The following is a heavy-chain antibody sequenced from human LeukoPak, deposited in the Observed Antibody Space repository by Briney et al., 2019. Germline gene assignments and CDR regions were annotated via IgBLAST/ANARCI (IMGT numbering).Heavy chain of an antibody. Sequence: GGSLRLSCAASGFTFSRYWMSWVRQAPGKGLEWVASVKEDGSQKNYADTVEGRFTISRDNAKKSLVLQMNSLRVEDTAIYYCAREAYWGPGTLVSVSS. J-gene: IGHJ4*02. CDR3: AREAY. V-gene: IGHV3-7*03. CDR1: GFTFSRYW. CDR2: VKEDGSQK.